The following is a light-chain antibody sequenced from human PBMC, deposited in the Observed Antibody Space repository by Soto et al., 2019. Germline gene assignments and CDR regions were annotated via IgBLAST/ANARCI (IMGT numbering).Light chain of an antibody. J-gene: IGLJ1*01. CDR2: GVT. Sequence: QSVLAQPASVSGSPGQSITFSCTGSSGDIGTYNFVSWYQQHPGKAPKLLIFGVTNRPSGISDRFSGSKSGDTASLTISRLQPEDEADYYCSSYTTSNSLIFGTGTKLTVL. V-gene: IGLV2-14*01. CDR3: SSYTTSNSLI. CDR1: SGDIGTYNF.